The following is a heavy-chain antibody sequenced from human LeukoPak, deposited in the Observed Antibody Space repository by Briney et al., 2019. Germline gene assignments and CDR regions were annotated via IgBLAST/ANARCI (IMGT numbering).Heavy chain of an antibody. CDR3: AKDQWLVPGGAFDF. J-gene: IGHJ3*01. Sequence: GGSLRLSCAASGFTFSTYAMSWVRQAPGKGLEWVSSISGRDGSTYYADSVKGRFTISRDNSKNTLYLQMNSLRAEDTAVYYCAKDQWLVPGGAFDFWGQGTMVTVSS. V-gene: IGHV3-23*01. CDR2: ISGRDGST. CDR1: GFTFSTYA. D-gene: IGHD6-19*01.